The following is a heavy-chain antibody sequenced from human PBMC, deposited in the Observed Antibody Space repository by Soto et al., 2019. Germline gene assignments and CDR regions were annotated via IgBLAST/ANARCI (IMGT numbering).Heavy chain of an antibody. CDR3: ARMGVVGATTFDY. D-gene: IGHD1-26*01. CDR2: IYYSGST. CDR1: GGSISSYY. V-gene: IGHV4-59*01. Sequence: PSETLSLTCTVSGGSISSYYWSWIRQPPGKGLEWIGYIYYSGSTNYNPSLKSRVTISVDTSKNQFSLKLSSVTAADTAPYYCARMGVVGATTFDYWGQGTLVTVS. J-gene: IGHJ4*02.